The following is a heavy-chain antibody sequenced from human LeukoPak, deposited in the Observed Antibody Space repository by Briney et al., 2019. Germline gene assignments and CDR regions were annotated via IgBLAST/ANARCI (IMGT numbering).Heavy chain of an antibody. Sequence: GGSLRLSCAASGFTFSSYGMHWVRQAPGKGLGWVAFIRYDGSNKYYADSVKGRFTISRDNSKNTLYLQMNSLRAEDTAVYYCAKEWVGLTGTKTPTIFFDYWGQGTLVTVSS. CDR1: GFTFSSYG. V-gene: IGHV3-30*02. D-gene: IGHD1-7*01. CDR3: AKEWVGLTGTKTPTIFFDY. CDR2: IRYDGSNK. J-gene: IGHJ4*02.